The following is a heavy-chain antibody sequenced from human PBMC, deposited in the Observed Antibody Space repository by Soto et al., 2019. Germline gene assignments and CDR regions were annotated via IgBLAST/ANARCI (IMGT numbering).Heavy chain of an antibody. Sequence: LEILSLTCTVSGGSISSYYWSWIRQPPGKGLEWIGYMYYSGSTNYNPSLKSRVTISVDTSKNQFSLKLSSVTAADTAVYYCARRYGVTLDYWGQGTLVTSPQ. CDR2: MYYSGST. CDR3: ARRYGVTLDY. J-gene: IGHJ4*02. D-gene: IGHD4-17*01. CDR1: GGSISSYY. V-gene: IGHV4-59*08.